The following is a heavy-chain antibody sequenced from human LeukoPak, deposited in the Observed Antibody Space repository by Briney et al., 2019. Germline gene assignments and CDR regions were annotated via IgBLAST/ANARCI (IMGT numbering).Heavy chain of an antibody. D-gene: IGHD5-12*01. CDR3: TRDSGYNAFDI. CDR2: IKEDGTAK. Sequence: GGSLRLSCAASGFTFSSSWMAWVRQAPGKGLEWVGDIKEDGTAKNYVVSVRGRFTISRDNAKNSLYLQMNSLRSEDTAVYYCTRDSGYNAFDIWGQGTMVTVSS. V-gene: IGHV3-7*01. J-gene: IGHJ3*02. CDR1: GFTFSSSW.